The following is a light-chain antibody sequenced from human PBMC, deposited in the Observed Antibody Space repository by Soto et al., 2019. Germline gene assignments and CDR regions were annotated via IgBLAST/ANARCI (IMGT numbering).Light chain of an antibody. CDR3: QKYNSALLT. CDR2: AAS. Sequence: DIQMTQSPSSLSASVGDRVTITCRASQGISNYLAWYQQNPGKVPKLLIYAASTLQSWVPSRFSGSGSGTDFTLTIITLKPEDVATDYCQKYNSALLTFGGGTKVEIK. V-gene: IGKV1-27*01. J-gene: IGKJ4*01. CDR1: QGISNY.